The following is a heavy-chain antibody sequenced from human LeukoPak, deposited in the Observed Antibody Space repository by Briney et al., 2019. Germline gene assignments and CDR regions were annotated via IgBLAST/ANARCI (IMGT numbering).Heavy chain of an antibody. D-gene: IGHD3-3*01. CDR3: AKVTYYDFWSGTVPFDY. CDR2: IKQDGSER. J-gene: IGHJ4*02. Sequence: GGSLRLSCVGSGFSFSSYWMSWVRQAPGKGMQWVANIKQDGSERYYVDSVKGRFSISRDNAKNSVYLQMNSLRAEDTAVYYCAKVTYYDFWSGTVPFDYWGQGTLVTVSS. V-gene: IGHV3-7*03. CDR1: GFSFSSYW.